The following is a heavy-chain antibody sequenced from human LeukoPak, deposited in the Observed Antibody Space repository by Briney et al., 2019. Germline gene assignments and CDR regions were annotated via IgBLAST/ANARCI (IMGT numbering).Heavy chain of an antibody. CDR1: GFSFGDYS. D-gene: IGHD2-2*01. Sequence: TGGSLRLSCAASGFSFGDYSINWVRQAPGKGLEWVSSISPRSSYRYYADSVKGRFTISRDNAKNSLNLQMNSLRAEDTAVYYCARGRGCSSMSCYPDYWGQGTLVTVSS. CDR3: ARGRGCSSMSCYPDY. J-gene: IGHJ4*02. CDR2: ISPRSSYR. V-gene: IGHV3-21*01.